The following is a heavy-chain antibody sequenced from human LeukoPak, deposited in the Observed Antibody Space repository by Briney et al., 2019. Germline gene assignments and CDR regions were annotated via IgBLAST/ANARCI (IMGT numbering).Heavy chain of an antibody. CDR1: GYTFTRYQ. CDR2: INPHNGGT. V-gene: IGHV1-2*06. J-gene: IGHJ4*02. Sequence: SLTLSFKSSGYTFTRYQIYWVRQAPGQGLGWMGRINPHNGGTNYSQKFQGRLTMTRDTSISTVYMELITLTSNAAAVHSRAPYVMFNYWGQGTMLTVSS. CDR3: APYVMFNY. D-gene: IGHD2-21*01.